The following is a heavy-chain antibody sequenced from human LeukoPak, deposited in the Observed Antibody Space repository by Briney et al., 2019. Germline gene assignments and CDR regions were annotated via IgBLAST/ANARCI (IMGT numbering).Heavy chain of an antibody. CDR2: ISGSGGST. CDR3: AKDWGDGYNRHFEY. D-gene: IGHD5-24*01. Sequence: PGGSLRLSCAASGFTFSSYAMSWVRQAPGKGLEWVSAISGSGGSTYYADSVKGRFTISRDNSKNTLYLQMSSLRAEDTAVYYCAKDWGDGYNRHFEYWGQGTLVTVSS. CDR1: GFTFSSYA. J-gene: IGHJ4*02. V-gene: IGHV3-23*01.